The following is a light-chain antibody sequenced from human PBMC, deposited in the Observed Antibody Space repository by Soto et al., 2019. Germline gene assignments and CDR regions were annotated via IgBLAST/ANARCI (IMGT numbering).Light chain of an antibody. CDR2: GNN. J-gene: IGLJ2*01. Sequence: QSVLTQPPSVSGAPGQRVTISCTGSSSNIGAGYDVHWYQQLPGTAPKLLIYGNNHRPSGVPDRFSGSKSATSASLAITGLQAEDEGDYYCQSYDSSLSVHVVFGGGTKVTVL. CDR1: SSNIGAGYD. CDR3: QSYDSSLSVHVV. V-gene: IGLV1-40*01.